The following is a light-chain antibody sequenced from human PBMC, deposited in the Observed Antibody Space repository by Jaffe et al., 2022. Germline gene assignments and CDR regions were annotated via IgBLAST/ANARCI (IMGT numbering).Light chain of an antibody. CDR2: NTN. V-gene: IGLV8-61*01. J-gene: IGLJ2*01. CDR3: VLYMGSGISV. CDR1: SGSVSTTYY. Sequence: QTVVTQEPSFSVSPGGTVTLTCGLSSGSVSTTYYPNWYQQTPGQAPRTLIYNTNTRSSGVPDRFSGSILGNKAALTITGAQADDESDYYCVLYMGSGISVFGGGTKLTVL.